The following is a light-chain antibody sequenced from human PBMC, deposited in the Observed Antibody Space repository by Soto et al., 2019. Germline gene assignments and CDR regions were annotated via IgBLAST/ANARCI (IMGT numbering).Light chain of an antibody. Sequence: EVVLTQSPGTLSLSPGERVTLSCRASQSVARSYLAWYQQKPGRAPRLLFYSASSRATGIPDRFSGSGSGTDFTLNISRLEPEDFAVYYCHHFGSLPETFGQGTNVE. J-gene: IGKJ1*01. V-gene: IGKV3-20*01. CDR2: SAS. CDR1: QSVARSY. CDR3: HHFGSLPET.